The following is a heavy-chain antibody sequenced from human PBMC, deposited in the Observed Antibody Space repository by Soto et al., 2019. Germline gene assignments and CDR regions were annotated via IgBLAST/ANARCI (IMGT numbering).Heavy chain of an antibody. CDR2: ISHDGSNK. J-gene: IGHJ4*02. V-gene: IGHV3-30*03. CDR1: GFTFSSFM. Sequence: QVQLVESGGGVVQPGGTLRLSCAASGFTFSSFMMHWVRQAPGRGLAWVAFISHDGSNKKYADSVMGRLTISIDNSKNPLYLQMNSLRAEDTAVYYNVTDRTTGPFDYWGQGTLVTVSS. D-gene: IGHD1-1*01. CDR3: VTDRTTGPFDY.